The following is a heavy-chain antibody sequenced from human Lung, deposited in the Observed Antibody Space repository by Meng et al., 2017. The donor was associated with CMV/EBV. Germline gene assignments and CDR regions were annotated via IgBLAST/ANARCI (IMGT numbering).Heavy chain of an antibody. CDR3: ARGINGGCGD. CDR1: GDIVSSNSAA. J-gene: IGHJ4*02. Sequence: VHLTQHGPGLVKPSQTPPLPWAISGDIVSSNSAAWHWIRQSPSRGLEWLGRTYYRSKWYHEYAVSVKSRITISPDTPTNQFSLQLNSMTPEDTAVYYCARGINGGCGDWGQGTLVTVSS. D-gene: IGHD4-23*01. V-gene: IGHV6-1*01. CDR2: TYYRSKWYH.